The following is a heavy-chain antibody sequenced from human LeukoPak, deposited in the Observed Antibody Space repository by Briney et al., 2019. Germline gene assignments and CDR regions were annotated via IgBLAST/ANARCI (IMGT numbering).Heavy chain of an antibody. D-gene: IGHD1-26*01. Sequence: PGGSLRLSCAASGFTFSRYWMSWVRQAPGKGLEWAASINQDGSEKYFAYSVEGRFTISRDNAKNSLYLQMNSLSADDTAVYYCARGGFGGSPPDYWGQGTLVTVSS. CDR1: GFTFSRYW. J-gene: IGHJ4*02. CDR3: ARGGFGGSPPDY. CDR2: INQDGSEK. V-gene: IGHV3-7*04.